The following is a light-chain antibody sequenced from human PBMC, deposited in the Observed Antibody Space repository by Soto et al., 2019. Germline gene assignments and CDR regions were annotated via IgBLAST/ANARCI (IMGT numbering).Light chain of an antibody. CDR1: SSDVGGYNY. Sequence: QSALTQPASVSRSPGQSITISCTGTSSDVGGYNYVSWYQQHPGKAPKLMIYDVSNRPSGVSNRFSGSKSGNTASLTISGLQAEDEAAYYCSSYTSSSFYVFGTGTKVTVL. J-gene: IGLJ1*01. CDR3: SSYTSSSFYV. V-gene: IGLV2-14*01. CDR2: DVS.